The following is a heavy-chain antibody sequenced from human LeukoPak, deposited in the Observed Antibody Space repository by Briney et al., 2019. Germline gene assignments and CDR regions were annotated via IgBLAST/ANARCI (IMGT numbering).Heavy chain of an antibody. V-gene: IGHV4-4*07. J-gene: IGHJ4*02. CDR3: ANTRKYHYGSSGYYTAFDY. D-gene: IGHD3-22*01. CDR1: GDSINTYY. CDR2: IYSTGTT. Sequence: SETLSLTCTVSGDSINTYYWDWIRQPAGKGLEWIGRIYSTGTTYYNPSLKSRVTMSLDTSKKHLSLKLSSMTAADTAVYYRANTRKYHYGSSGYYTAFDYWGQGTLVTVSS.